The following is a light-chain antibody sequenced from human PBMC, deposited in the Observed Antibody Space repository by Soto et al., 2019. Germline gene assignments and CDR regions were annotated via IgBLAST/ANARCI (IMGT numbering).Light chain of an antibody. CDR2: DTS. CDR1: TGPVTSGHF. Sequence: QAVVTQEPSLTVSPGGTVTLTCGSSTGPVTSGHFPYWFQQKPGQAPRTLICDTSTRHSWTPARFSGSVLGGKAALTLSGAQPEDEAEYYCLLSFGGAGVFGGGTKVTVL. V-gene: IGLV7-46*01. J-gene: IGLJ2*01. CDR3: LLSFGGAGV.